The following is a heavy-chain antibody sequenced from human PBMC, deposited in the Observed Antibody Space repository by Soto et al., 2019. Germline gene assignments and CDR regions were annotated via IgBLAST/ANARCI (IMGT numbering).Heavy chain of an antibody. CDR1: GFTFSNSS. D-gene: IGHD3-9*01. CDR3: ARNNYDILPVYYTGYYYGRDV. V-gene: IGHV3-23*01. Sequence: PGGSLRLSCAASGFTFSNSSMTWVRQAPGKGLEWVSAISSGGANTYYADSVKGRFTISRDNAKNTLYLQMNSLRAEDTAVYYWARNNYDILPVYYTGYYYGRDVWGQGTTVTVPS. CDR2: ISSGGANT. J-gene: IGHJ6*02.